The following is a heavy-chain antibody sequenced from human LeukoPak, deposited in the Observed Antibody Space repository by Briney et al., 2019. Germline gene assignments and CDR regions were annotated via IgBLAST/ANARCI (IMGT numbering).Heavy chain of an antibody. J-gene: IGHJ6*03. CDR3: ARDALYYDYVWGSYRQSYYYYYMDV. V-gene: IGHV3-30*04. Sequence: PGRSLRLSCAASGFTFSSYAMHWVRQAPGKGLEWVAVISYDGSNKYYADSVKGRFTISRDNSKNTLYLQMNSLRAEDTAVYYCARDALYYDYVWGSYRQSYYYYYMDVWGKGTTVTISS. CDR2: ISYDGSNK. D-gene: IGHD3-16*02. CDR1: GFTFSSYA.